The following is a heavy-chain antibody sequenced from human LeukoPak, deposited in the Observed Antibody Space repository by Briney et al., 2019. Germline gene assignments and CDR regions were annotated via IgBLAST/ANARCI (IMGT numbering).Heavy chain of an antibody. CDR3: ARDHSSSTFDP. V-gene: IGHV3-53*01. CDR2: IYSGGST. J-gene: IGHJ5*02. D-gene: IGHD6-6*01. CDR1: GFTVSSNY. Sequence: PGGSLRLSCAASGFTVSSNYMSWVRQAPGKGLEWVPVIYSGGSTYYADSVKGRFTISRDNSKNTLYLQMNSLRAEDTAVYYCARDHSSSTFDPWGQGTLVTVSS.